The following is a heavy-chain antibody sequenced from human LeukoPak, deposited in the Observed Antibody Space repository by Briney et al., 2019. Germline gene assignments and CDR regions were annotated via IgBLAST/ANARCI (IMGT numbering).Heavy chain of an antibody. V-gene: IGHV3-23*01. CDR2: ISGSGGST. J-gene: IGHJ3*02. CDR3: ARVYSSGWYSRSNAFDI. Sequence: GGSLRLSCAASGFTFSSYAMSWVRQAPGKGLEWVSAISGSGGSTYYADSVKGRFTISRDNSKNTLYLQMNSLRAEDTAVYYCARVYSSGWYSRSNAFDIWGQGTMVTVSS. D-gene: IGHD6-19*01. CDR1: GFTFSSYA.